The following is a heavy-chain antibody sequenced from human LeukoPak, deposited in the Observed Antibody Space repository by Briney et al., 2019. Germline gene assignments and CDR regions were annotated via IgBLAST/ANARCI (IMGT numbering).Heavy chain of an antibody. Sequence: GGSLRLSCAASGFTFSSYSMNWVRQAPGKGLEWVLYISSSSSIRYYADSVKGRFTISRDNAKNSLYLQMNSLRAEDTAVCYCAELGITMIGGVWGKGTTVTISS. J-gene: IGHJ6*04. V-gene: IGHV3-48*04. CDR3: AELGITMIGGV. D-gene: IGHD3-10*02. CDR2: ISSSSSIR. CDR1: GFTFSSYS.